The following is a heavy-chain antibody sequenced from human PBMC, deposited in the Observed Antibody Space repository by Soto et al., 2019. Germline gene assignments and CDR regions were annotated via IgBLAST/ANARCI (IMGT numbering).Heavy chain of an antibody. Sequence: SETLSLTCAVYGGSFSGYYWSWIRQPPGKGLEWIGEINHSGSTNYNPSLKSRVTISVDTSKNQFSLKLSSVTAADTAVYYCARSYYGSGSSADWFDPWGQGTLVTVSS. CDR3: ARSYYGSGSSADWFDP. CDR1: GGSFSGYY. V-gene: IGHV4-34*01. D-gene: IGHD3-10*01. CDR2: INHSGST. J-gene: IGHJ5*02.